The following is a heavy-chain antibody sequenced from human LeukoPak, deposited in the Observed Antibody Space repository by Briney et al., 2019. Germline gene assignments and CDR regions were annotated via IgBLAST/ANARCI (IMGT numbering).Heavy chain of an antibody. Sequence: GSSVKVSCKASGGTFSSYAISWVRQAPGQGLEWMGGIIPIFGTANYAQKFQGRVTITADESTSTAYMELSSLRSEDTAVYYCARYGRYSSSYYYYYMDVWGKGTTVTVSS. CDR2: IIPIFGTA. V-gene: IGHV1-69*01. CDR1: GGTFSSYA. J-gene: IGHJ6*03. CDR3: ARYGRYSSSYYYYYMDV. D-gene: IGHD6-13*01.